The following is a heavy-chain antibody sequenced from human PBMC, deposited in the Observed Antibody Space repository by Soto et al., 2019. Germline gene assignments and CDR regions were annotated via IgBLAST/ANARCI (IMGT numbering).Heavy chain of an antibody. J-gene: IGHJ4*02. CDR3: AREYCISTSCSSHYFDY. V-gene: IGHV3-30-3*01. CDR1: GFTFSSYA. Sequence: QVQLVESGGGVVQPGRSLRLSCAASGFTFSSYAMHWVRQAPGKGLEWVAVISYDGSNKYYADSVKGRFTISRDNSKNTLYLQMNSLRAEDTAVYYCAREYCISTSCSSHYFDYWGQGTLVTVSS. D-gene: IGHD2-2*01. CDR2: ISYDGSNK.